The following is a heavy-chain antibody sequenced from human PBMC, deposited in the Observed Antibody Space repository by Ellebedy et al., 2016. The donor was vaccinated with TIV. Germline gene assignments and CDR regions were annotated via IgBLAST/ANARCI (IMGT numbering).Heavy chain of an antibody. V-gene: IGHV1-46*01. CDR3: AREDGVRGVPEGMDV. CDR1: GYTFTSYY. J-gene: IGHJ6*02. Sequence: ASVKVSCXASGYTFTSYYMHWVRQAPGQGLEWMGIINPSGGSTSYAQKFQGRVTMTRDTSTSTVYMELSSLRSEDTAVYYCAREDGVRGVPEGMDVWGQGTTVTVSS. CDR2: INPSGGST. D-gene: IGHD3-10*01.